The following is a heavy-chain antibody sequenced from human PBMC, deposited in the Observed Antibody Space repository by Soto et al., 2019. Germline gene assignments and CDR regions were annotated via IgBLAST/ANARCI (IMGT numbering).Heavy chain of an antibody. D-gene: IGHD6-13*01. J-gene: IGHJ3*02. Sequence: GVSLRLSCAASGFTFSSYSMNWVRQAPGKGLEWVSSISSSSSYIYYADSVKGRFTISRDNAKNSLYLQMNSLRAEDTAVYYCARAKSMVVAAAADAFDIWGQGTMVTVSS. CDR3: ARAKSMVVAAAADAFDI. CDR1: GFTFSSYS. V-gene: IGHV3-21*01. CDR2: ISSSSSYI.